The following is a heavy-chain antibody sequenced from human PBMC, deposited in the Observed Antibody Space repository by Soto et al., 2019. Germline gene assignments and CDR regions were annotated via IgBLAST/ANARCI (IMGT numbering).Heavy chain of an antibody. CDR2: IYHSGST. Sequence: SETLSLTCTVSGYSISSGYYWGWIRQPPGKGLEWIGSIYHSGSTYYNPSLKSRVTISVDTSKNQFSLKLSSVTAADTAVYYCARDDSSGYYYVGHYYGMDVWGQGTTVTVSS. J-gene: IGHJ6*02. V-gene: IGHV4-38-2*02. CDR1: GYSISSGYY. CDR3: ARDDSSGYYYVGHYYGMDV. D-gene: IGHD3-22*01.